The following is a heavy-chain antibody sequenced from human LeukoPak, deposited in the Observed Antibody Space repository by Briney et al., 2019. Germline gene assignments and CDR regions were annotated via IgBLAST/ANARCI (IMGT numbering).Heavy chain of an antibody. J-gene: IGHJ4*02. V-gene: IGHV3-7*01. CDR2: ISPDGSAE. CDR3: AIQAYSQFDY. Sequence: GGSLRLSCVASGFAFSSYWMSWVRQAPGKGLELVANISPDGSAEDYVDSVRGRFAISRDNAKRSLYLQMNSLSPEDTAVYYCAIQAYSQFDYWGQGTLVSVSS. CDR1: GFAFSSYW. D-gene: IGHD4-11*01.